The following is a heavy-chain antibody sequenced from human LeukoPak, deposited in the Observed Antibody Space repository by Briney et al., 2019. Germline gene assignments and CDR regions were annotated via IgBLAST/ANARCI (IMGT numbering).Heavy chain of an antibody. D-gene: IGHD4-17*01. Sequence: ASETLSLTCAVYGGSFSGYYWSWIRQPPGKGLEWIGEINHSGSTNYNPSLKSRVTISVDTSKNHFSLNLNSVTAADTAVYYCARGPDYGDYLPSSFDYWGQGTLVTVSS. CDR2: INHSGST. CDR3: ARGPDYGDYLPSSFDY. CDR1: GGSFSGYY. J-gene: IGHJ4*02. V-gene: IGHV4-34*01.